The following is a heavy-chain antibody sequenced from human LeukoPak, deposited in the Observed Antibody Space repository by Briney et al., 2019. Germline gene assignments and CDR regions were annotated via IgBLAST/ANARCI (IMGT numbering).Heavy chain of an antibody. Sequence: GGSLRLSCAASGFSFTSYGLHWVRQAPGKGLEWVAVISNDGSDKYFADSVKGRFTISRDNSKNTVYLQMNSLRAEDTAVCYCAKDLPPGYWGQGTLVTVSS. CDR3: AKDLPPGY. CDR1: GFSFTSYG. CDR2: ISNDGSDK. J-gene: IGHJ4*02. V-gene: IGHV3-30*18.